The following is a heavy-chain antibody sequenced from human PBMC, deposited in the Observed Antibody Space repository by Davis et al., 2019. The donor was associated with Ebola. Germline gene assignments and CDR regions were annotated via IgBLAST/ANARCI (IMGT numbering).Heavy chain of an antibody. CDR1: GGSISSGGYS. Sequence: MPSETLSLTCAVSGGSISSGGYSWSWIRQPPGKGLEWIGYIYYSGSTNYNPSLKSRVTISVDTSKNQFSLKLSSVTAADTAVYYCASHYGSGSFYYYYGMDVWGQGTTVTVSS. CDR2: IYYSGST. V-gene: IGHV4-61*08. CDR3: ASHYGSGSFYYYYGMDV. D-gene: IGHD3-10*01. J-gene: IGHJ6*02.